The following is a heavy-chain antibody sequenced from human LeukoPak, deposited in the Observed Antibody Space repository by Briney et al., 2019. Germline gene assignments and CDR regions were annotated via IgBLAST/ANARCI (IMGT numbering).Heavy chain of an antibody. CDR1: GASVSSSSYY. CDR2: IYYNGMT. J-gene: IGHJ4*02. V-gene: IGHV4-39*01. CDR3: ARLPTDLLAFDY. Sequence: SETLSLTCAVSGASVSSSSYYWGLLRRPPGTGLEWIGSIYYNGMTYYNPSLKGRVTISIDTSKNQFSLKLTSVTAADTAIYYCARLPTDLLAFDYWGQGTLVTVSS. D-gene: IGHD5-12*01.